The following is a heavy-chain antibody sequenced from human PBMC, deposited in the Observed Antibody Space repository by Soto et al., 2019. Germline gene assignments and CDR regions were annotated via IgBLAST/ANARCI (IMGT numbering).Heavy chain of an antibody. D-gene: IGHD6-19*01. CDR2: IKQDGNEK. J-gene: IGHJ4*02. CDR3: AIGHWLGK. Sequence: EVQLVDSGGALVQPGESLRLSCAASGFTFSDYLMTWVGQAPGKGLEWVATIKQDGNEKFYVDSVNGRFTISRDNAKNSLYLQLNALRAEDTAVYYCAIGHWLGKWGQGTLVTVSS. CDR1: GFTFSDYL. V-gene: IGHV3-7*01.